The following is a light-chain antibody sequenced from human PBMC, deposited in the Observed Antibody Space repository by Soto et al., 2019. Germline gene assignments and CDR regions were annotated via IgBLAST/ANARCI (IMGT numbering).Light chain of an antibody. Sequence: QSVLTQPTSASGTPGQRVTISCSGSSSNIGRNTVKWYRQLPGAAPKLLIGSSDQRPSGVPDRFSGSQSGTSASLAFSGLQSEDEAEYICAAWDDSLNAWAFGGGTKVTVL. J-gene: IGLJ3*02. V-gene: IGLV1-44*01. CDR2: SSD. CDR1: SSNIGRNT. CDR3: AAWDDSLNAWA.